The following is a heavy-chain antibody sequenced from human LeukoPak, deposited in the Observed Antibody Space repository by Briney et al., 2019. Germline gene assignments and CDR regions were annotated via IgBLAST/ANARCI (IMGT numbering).Heavy chain of an antibody. J-gene: IGHJ4*02. D-gene: IGHD3-16*01. Sequence: QPGGSLRLSCAASGFSFSSYWMHWVRQAPGKGLVWISGINSDGSNTTYADSVKGRFTISRDNAKNTLYLQVKSLRAEDTAVYYCGGTIDYWGQGTLVTVSS. CDR3: GGTIDY. V-gene: IGHV3-74*01. CDR1: GFSFSSYW. CDR2: INSDGSNT.